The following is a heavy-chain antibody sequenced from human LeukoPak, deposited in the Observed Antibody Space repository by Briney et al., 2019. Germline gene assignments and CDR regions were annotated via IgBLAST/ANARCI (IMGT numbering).Heavy chain of an antibody. D-gene: IGHD3-3*01. Sequence: KPSETLSLTCTVSGGSISSSSYYWGWIRQPPGKGLEWIGSIYYSVSTYYNPSLKSRVTISVDTSKHQFSLKLSSVTAADTAVYYCARHVYDFWSGALNGYYYMDVWGKGTTVTVSS. CDR1: GGSISSSSYY. J-gene: IGHJ6*03. CDR2: IYYSVST. CDR3: ARHVYDFWSGALNGYYYMDV. V-gene: IGHV4-39*01.